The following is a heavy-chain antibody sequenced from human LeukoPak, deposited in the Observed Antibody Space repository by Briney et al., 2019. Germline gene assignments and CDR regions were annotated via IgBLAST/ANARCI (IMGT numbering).Heavy chain of an antibody. Sequence: GGSLRLSCAASGFTFSNAWMSWVRQAPGKGLEWVGRIQSKTDSGTTDYAAPVKGRFTISRDNSKNTLYLQMNSLRAEDTAVYYCARDRLHYDSLTGYPADWGQGTLVTVSS. CDR3: ARDRLHYDSLTGYPAD. D-gene: IGHD3-9*01. CDR2: IQSKTDSGTT. CDR1: GFTFSNAW. V-gene: IGHV3-15*01. J-gene: IGHJ4*02.